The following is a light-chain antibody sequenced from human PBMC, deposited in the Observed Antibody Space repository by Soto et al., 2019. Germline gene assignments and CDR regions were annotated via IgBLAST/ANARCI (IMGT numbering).Light chain of an antibody. CDR2: DVS. V-gene: IGLV2-14*01. CDR1: SSDVGTYNY. Sequence: QAVVTQPASVSGSPGQSITISCTGTSSDVGTYNYVSWYQQHPGKAPKLMIYDVSNRPSGVSDRFSGSKSGNTASLTISGLQAEDEADYYCSSYTSSSTSVVFGGGTSSPS. J-gene: IGLJ2*01. CDR3: SSYTSSSTSVV.